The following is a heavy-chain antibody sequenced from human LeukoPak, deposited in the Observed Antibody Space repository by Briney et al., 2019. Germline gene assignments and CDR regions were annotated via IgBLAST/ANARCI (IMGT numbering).Heavy chain of an antibody. Sequence: PGGSLRLSCAASGFTFSSYAMSWVRQAPGKGLEWVSAISGSGDSTYYADSVNGRFTIDRDDSKNPLYLLMNSRRAGDTVVYYCAKSLAASPRPSCWGQGTLVTVPS. D-gene: IGHD6-25*01. V-gene: IGHV3-23*01. CDR3: AKSLAASPRPSC. J-gene: IGHJ4*02. CDR2: ISGSGDST. CDR1: GFTFSSYA.